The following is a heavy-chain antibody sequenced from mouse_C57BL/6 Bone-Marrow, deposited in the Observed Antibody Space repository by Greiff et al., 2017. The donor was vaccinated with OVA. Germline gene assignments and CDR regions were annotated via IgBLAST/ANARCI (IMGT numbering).Heavy chain of an antibody. CDR2: FTMYSDAT. D-gene: IGHD2-1*01. V-gene: IGHV1-49*01. Sequence: LQQSGAELVRPGSSVKLSCKASYFAFMASAMHWVKQRPGHGLEWIGYFTMYSDATEYSENFKGKATLTANTSSSTASMELSSLTSDDSAVYYCARGNSFAYWGQGTLVTVSA. CDR3: ARGNSFAY. CDR1: YFAFMASA. J-gene: IGHJ3*01.